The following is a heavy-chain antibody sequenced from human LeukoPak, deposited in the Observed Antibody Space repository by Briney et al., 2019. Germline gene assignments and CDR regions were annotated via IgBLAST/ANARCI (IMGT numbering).Heavy chain of an antibody. CDR3: ARHQDLFTIFGVVIKGSAFDI. CDR1: GVSISSYY. J-gene: IGHJ3*02. D-gene: IGHD3-3*01. V-gene: IGHV4-59*01. CDR2: IYYSGST. Sequence: SETLSLTCSVSGVSISSYYWSWIRQPPGKGLEWIGYIYYSGSTNYNPSLKSRVTISVDTSKNQFSLKLSSVTAADTAVYYCARHQDLFTIFGVVIKGSAFDIWGQGTMVTVSS.